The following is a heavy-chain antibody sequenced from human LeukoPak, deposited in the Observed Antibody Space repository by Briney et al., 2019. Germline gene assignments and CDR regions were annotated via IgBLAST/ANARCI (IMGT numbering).Heavy chain of an antibody. CDR3: ARASTYYYGSGSYLAN. V-gene: IGHV3-64*01. CDR1: GFTFSAYA. J-gene: IGHJ4*02. Sequence: GGSLRLSCAASGFTFSAYAMHWVRQAPGKGLEYVSVVSSNGGSTYYANSVKGRFTISRDNSNNTLYLQMSSLRAEDMAVYYCARASTYYYGSGSYLANWGQGTLVTVSS. D-gene: IGHD3-10*01. CDR2: VSSNGGST.